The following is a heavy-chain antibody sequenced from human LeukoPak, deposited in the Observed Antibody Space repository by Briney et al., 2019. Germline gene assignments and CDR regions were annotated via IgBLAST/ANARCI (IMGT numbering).Heavy chain of an antibody. Sequence: GGSLRLSCAASGFTVSSNYMSWVRQAPGMGLEWVSVIYSGGSTYYADSVKGRFTISRDNSKNTLYLQMNSLRAEDTAVYYCARDFSPMVRGAYPRLAAFDIWGRGTMVTVSS. D-gene: IGHD3-10*01. CDR3: ARDFSPMVRGAYPRLAAFDI. J-gene: IGHJ3*02. CDR2: IYSGGST. CDR1: GFTVSSNY. V-gene: IGHV3-53*01.